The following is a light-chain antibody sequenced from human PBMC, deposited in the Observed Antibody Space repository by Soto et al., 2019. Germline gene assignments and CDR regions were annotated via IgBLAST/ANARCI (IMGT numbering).Light chain of an antibody. J-gene: IGKJ1*01. Sequence: EIVLTQSPGPLSLSPRERATLSCRASQSVSNNYLAWYQQKPGQAPRLLIYGASNRATGIPDRFSGSGSGTDFTLTISRLEPEDFAVYYCQQYGSSGTFGQGTKVDIK. CDR2: GAS. CDR1: QSVSNNY. V-gene: IGKV3-20*01. CDR3: QQYGSSGT.